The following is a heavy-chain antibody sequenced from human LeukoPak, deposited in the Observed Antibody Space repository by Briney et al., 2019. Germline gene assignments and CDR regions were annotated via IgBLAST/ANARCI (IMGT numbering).Heavy chain of an antibody. D-gene: IGHD1-26*01. CDR3: ARKGYSGSYNWFDP. CDR2: ISSSSSYT. J-gene: IGHJ5*02. V-gene: IGHV3-11*06. Sequence: GGSLRLSCVASGFTFGKYWMSWIRQAPGKGLEWISTISSSSSYTNYADSVKGRFTISRDNAKNSLYLQMNSLRVEDTAVYYCARKGYSGSYNWFDPWGQGTLVTVSS. CDR1: GFTFGKYW.